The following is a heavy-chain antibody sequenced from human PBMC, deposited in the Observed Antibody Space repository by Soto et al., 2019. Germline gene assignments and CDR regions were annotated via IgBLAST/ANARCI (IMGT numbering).Heavy chain of an antibody. CDR2: IWYDGSNK. D-gene: IGHD2-15*01. J-gene: IGHJ4*02. Sequence: GSLRLSCAASGFTFSSYGMHWVRQAPGKGLEWVAVIWYDGSNKYYADSVKGRFTISRDNSKNTLYLQMSSLRAEDTAVYYCAKLQEASGLLPSYIDYWGQGTLFTVSS. CDR3: AKLQEASGLLPSYIDY. V-gene: IGHV3-33*06. CDR1: GFTFSSYG.